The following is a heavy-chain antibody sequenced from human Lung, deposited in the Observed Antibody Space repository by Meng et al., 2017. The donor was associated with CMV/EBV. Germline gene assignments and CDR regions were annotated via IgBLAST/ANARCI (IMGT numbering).Heavy chain of an antibody. J-gene: IGHJ5*02. CDR3: ASHRYSGSYYPPAWFDP. CDR2: ISSSGSTI. CDR1: GFTFSDYY. V-gene: IGHV3-11*01. Sequence: GESLKISCAASGFTFSDYYMSWIRQAPGKGLEWVSYISSSGSTIYYADSVKGRFTISRDNAKNSLYLQMNSLRAEDTAVYYCASHRYSGSYYPPAWFDPWXQGTLVXVSS. D-gene: IGHD1-26*01.